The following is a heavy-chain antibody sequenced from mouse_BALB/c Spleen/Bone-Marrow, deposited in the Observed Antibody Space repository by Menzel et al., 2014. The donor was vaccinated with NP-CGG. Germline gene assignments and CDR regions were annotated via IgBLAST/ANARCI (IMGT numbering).Heavy chain of an antibody. D-gene: IGHD1-1*01. V-gene: IGHV5-9-3*01. CDR1: GFTFSSYA. CDR3: ARPPYYGSSEWYFDV. Sequence: EVQGVESGGGLVKPGGSLKLSCAASGFTFSSYAMSWVRQTPEKRLEWVATISSGGSYTYYPDSVKGRFTISRDNAKNILYLQMSSLRSEDTAMYYCARPPYYGSSEWYFDVWGAGTTVTVSS. CDR2: ISSGGSYT. J-gene: IGHJ1*01.